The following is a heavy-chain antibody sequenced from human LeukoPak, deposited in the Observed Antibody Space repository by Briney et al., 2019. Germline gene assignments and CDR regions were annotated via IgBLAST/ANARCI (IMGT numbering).Heavy chain of an antibody. J-gene: IGHJ3*02. CDR1: GGSISSSSYY. CDR2: IYYSGST. D-gene: IGHD6-13*01. V-gene: IGHV4-39*07. Sequence: SETLSLTCTVSGGSISSSSYYWGWIRQPPGKGLEWIGSIYYSGSTYYNPSLKSRVTISVDTSKNQFSLKLSSVTAADTAVYYCARLTQQLALDAFDIWGQGTMVTVSS. CDR3: ARLTQQLALDAFDI.